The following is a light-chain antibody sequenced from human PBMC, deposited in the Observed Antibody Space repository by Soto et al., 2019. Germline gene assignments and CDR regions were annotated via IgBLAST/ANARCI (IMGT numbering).Light chain of an antibody. CDR1: QSISNR. V-gene: IGKV1-5*01. CDR2: DAS. CDR3: QHYNSYSEA. J-gene: IGKJ1*01. Sequence: DIQMTQSPSTLSASVGDRVTITCRASQSISNRLAWYQQTKGKAPKVLIYDASSLESGVPSRFRGSGSGTEFTLTISRLQPDDFETYYCQHYNSYSEAFGQGTKVDIK.